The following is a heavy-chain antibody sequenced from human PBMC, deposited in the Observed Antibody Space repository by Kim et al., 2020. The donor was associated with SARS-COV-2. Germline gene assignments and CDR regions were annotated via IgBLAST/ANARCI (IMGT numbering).Heavy chain of an antibody. CDR3: ASFRGYSEEMTADYYYVLD. CDR2: IIPILGIA. V-gene: IGHV1-69*04. D-gene: IGHD5-18*01. CDR1: GGTFSSYA. J-gene: IGHJ6*01. Sequence: SVKVSCKASGGTFSSYAISWVRQAPGQGLEWMGRIIPILGIANYAQKFQGRVTITADKSTSTAYMELSSLRSADTAVYYFASFRGYSEEMTADYYYVLD.